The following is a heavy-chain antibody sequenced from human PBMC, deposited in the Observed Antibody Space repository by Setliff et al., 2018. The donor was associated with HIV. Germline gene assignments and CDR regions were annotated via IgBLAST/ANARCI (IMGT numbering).Heavy chain of an antibody. CDR1: GASISSSSHH. D-gene: IGHD3-10*01. V-gene: IGHV4-39*01. CDR2: VFSGGSS. Sequence: SETLSLTCTVSGASISSSSHHWAWIRQPPGKGLEWIATVFSGGSSKYNPSLWSRVTISVDTSKNQFYLKMDSVTAADTAFYYCARYGPASVIWFGYLDYWGPGMSVTVSS. CDR3: ARYGPASVIWFGYLDY. J-gene: IGHJ4*02.